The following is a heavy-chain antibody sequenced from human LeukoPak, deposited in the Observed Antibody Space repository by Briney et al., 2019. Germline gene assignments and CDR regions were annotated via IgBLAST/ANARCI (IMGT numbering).Heavy chain of an antibody. J-gene: IGHJ4*02. Sequence: PGGSLRLSCAASGFTVSSSHMNWVRQAPGKGLEWVSVIYSTGSTQYADSVKGRFTISRDNSKNTLYLQMNSLRAEDTAVYYCAKDRLEYSSGWYYFDYWGQGTLVTVSS. CDR2: IYSTGST. CDR1: GFTVSSSH. CDR3: AKDRLEYSSGWYYFDY. D-gene: IGHD6-19*01. V-gene: IGHV3-66*03.